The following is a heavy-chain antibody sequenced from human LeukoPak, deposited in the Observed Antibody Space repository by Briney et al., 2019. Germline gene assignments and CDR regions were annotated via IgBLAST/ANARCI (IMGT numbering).Heavy chain of an antibody. CDR1: GYTFTSYG. V-gene: IGHV1-18*01. D-gene: IGHD6-19*01. CDR3: ARVKAVAGNHGGWFDP. J-gene: IGHJ5*02. Sequence: ASVKVSCKASGYTFTSYGISWVRQAPGQGLEWMGWISAYNGNTNYAQKLQGRVTMTTDTSTSTAYMELRSLRSDDTAVYYCARVKAVAGNHGGWFDPWGQGTLVTVSS. CDR2: ISAYNGNT.